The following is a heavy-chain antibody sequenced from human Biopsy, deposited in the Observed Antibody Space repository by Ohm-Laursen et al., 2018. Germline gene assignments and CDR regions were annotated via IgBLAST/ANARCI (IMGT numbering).Heavy chain of an antibody. D-gene: IGHD3/OR15-3a*01. CDR3: VRLNRRGNIIFFDY. CDR2: RFHSGSP. Sequence: PSQTLSLTWTVSGGSITADFWTWIRQTPGERLEWIGYRFHSGSPMYNPSLKSRFTISVDTSKSQFSLTLTSVTAADTAVYYCVRLNRRGNIIFFDYWGRGTLVTVSS. J-gene: IGHJ4*02. CDR1: GGSITADF. V-gene: IGHV4-59*08.